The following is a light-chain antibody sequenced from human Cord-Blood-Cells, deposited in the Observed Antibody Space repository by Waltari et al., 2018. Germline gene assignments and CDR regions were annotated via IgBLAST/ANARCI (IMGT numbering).Light chain of an antibody. CDR3: QQPWT. Sequence: DIVLTQSPGTMSLSPGERATLSCRASQSVSSSYLAWYQQKPGQAPRLLIYGASSRATGIPDRFSGSGSGTDFTLTISRLEPEDFAVYYCQQPWTFGQGTKVEIK. V-gene: IGKV3-20*01. CDR2: GAS. CDR1: QSVSSSY. J-gene: IGKJ1*01.